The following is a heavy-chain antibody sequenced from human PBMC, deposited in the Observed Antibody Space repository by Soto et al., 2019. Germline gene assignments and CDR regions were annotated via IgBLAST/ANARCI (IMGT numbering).Heavy chain of an antibody. CDR1: GFPFSKYS. CDR2: INDRSTYI. V-gene: IGHV3-21*06. D-gene: IGHD2-21*01. CDR3: ANVPSCDSSAGLDY. Sequence: GGSLRLSCPPSGFPFSKYSMNWVRQAPGKGREWVASINDRSTYIFYADSMKGRFTISRDNAINPLYLQITSLRPDDTAVYYCANVPSCDSSAGLDYWGRGTLVTVSS. J-gene: IGHJ4*02.